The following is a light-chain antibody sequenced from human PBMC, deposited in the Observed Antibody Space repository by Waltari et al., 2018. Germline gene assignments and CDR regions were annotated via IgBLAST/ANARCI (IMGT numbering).Light chain of an antibody. V-gene: IGKV4-1*01. CDR3: HQYYRTPDT. CDR1: QNVLHTPKNNNF. Sequence: DFVITHSPEYLAVSLGERATINFHSPQNVLHTPKNNNFLAWYQKKPGQPPKLLISWASTRESGVPDRFSGSGSGTDFTLTISSLQAEDVAVYYCHQYYRTPDTFGQGTKMEIK. J-gene: IGKJ2*01. CDR2: WAS.